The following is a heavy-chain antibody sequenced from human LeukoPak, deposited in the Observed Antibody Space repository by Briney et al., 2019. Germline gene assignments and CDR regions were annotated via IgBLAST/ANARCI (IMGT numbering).Heavy chain of an antibody. J-gene: IGHJ4*02. CDR2: ISGSGGST. CDR3: AKKKVPAEKNDYGDFFDY. CDR1: GFTFSSYA. V-gene: IGHV3-23*01. D-gene: IGHD4-17*01. Sequence: PGGSLRLSCAASGFTFSSYAMSWVRQAPGKGLEWVSAISGSGGSTYYADSVKGRYTISRDNSKNTLYLQMNSLRAEDTAIYYCAKKKVPAEKNDYGDFFDYWGQGTLVTVSS.